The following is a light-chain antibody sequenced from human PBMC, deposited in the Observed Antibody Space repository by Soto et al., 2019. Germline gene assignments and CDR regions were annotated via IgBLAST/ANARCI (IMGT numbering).Light chain of an antibody. CDR3: QQYDNWPRT. Sequence: EIVMTQSPATLSVSPGERATLYCRASQSVGNNLAWYQQKPGQAPRLLVHAASIRATGIPARFSGSGSGTEFTLTISSLQSEDIAVYYCQQYDNWPRTFGQGTKV. J-gene: IGKJ1*01. V-gene: IGKV3-15*01. CDR1: QSVGNN. CDR2: AAS.